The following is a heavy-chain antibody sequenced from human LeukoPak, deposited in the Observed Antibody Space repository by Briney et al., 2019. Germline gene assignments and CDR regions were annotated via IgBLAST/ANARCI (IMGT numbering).Heavy chain of an antibody. J-gene: IGHJ3*02. CDR3: ARDSPGAGPTGDYAFDI. Sequence: PGGSLRLSCAASGFTFSSYTMNWVRQAPGQGLEWVSSITSSGRHIYYADSLKGRFTVSRDNAKNSLYLQMDSLTAEDTAVYYCARDSPGAGPTGDYAFDIWGQGTMVTVSS. D-gene: IGHD3-10*01. V-gene: IGHV3-21*01. CDR2: ITSSGRHI. CDR1: GFTFSSYT.